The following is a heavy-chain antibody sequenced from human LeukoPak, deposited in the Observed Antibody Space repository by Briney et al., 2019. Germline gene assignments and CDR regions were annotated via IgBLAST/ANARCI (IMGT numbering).Heavy chain of an antibody. D-gene: IGHD7-27*01. CDR3: ARDDNWGRGI. CDR2: IYHSGST. J-gene: IGHJ3*02. V-gene: IGHV4-30-2*01. Sequence: PSQTLSLTCAVSGGSISRGGYSWSWIRQPPGKGLEWIGYIYHSGSTYYNPSLKSRVTISVDRSKNQFSLKLSSVTAADTAVYYCARDDNWGRGIWGQGTMVTVSS. CDR1: GGSISRGGYS.